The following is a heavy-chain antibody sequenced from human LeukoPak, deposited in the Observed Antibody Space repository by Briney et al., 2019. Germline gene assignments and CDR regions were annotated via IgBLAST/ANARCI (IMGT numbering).Heavy chain of an antibody. V-gene: IGHV4-59*01. CDR2: IYYSGST. J-gene: IGHJ5*02. CDR3: ARAPTIAARSPNWFDP. Sequence: TSSETLSLTCTVSGGSISSYYWSWIRQPPGKGLEWIGYIYYSGSTNYNPSLKSRVTISVDTSKNQFSLKLSSVTAADTAVYYCARAPTIAARSPNWFDPWGQGTLVTVSS. D-gene: IGHD6-6*01. CDR1: GGSISSYY.